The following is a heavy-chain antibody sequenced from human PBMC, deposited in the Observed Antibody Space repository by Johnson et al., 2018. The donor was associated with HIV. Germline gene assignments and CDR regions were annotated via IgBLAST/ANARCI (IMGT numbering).Heavy chain of an antibody. D-gene: IGHD2-8*01. V-gene: IGHV3-23*03. CDR2: IYSDGST. CDR3: ARLKNGAFDI. CDR1: GFTFDDYA. Sequence: VQLVESGGGLVQPGRSLRLSCAASGFTFDDYAMHWVRQAPGKGLEWVSIIYSDGSTYFADSVKGRFPISRDNSKNTLFLQMNSLRVEDTAVYYCARLKNGAFDIWGQGTMVTVSS. J-gene: IGHJ3*02.